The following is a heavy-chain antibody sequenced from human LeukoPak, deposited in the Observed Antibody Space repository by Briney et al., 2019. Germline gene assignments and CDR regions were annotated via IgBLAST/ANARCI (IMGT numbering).Heavy chain of an antibody. CDR1: AFTSSSYA. CDR2: ISTSDGTT. Sequence: GGSLRLSCAASAFTSSSYAMSWVRQAPGKGLEWVSSISTSDGTTYYADSVKGRFTISRDNSKNTLYLQMNSLRAEDAAIYYCAKGRTGFSYGYGIDYWGQGTLVTVSS. D-gene: IGHD5-18*01. J-gene: IGHJ4*02. CDR3: AKGRTGFSYGYGIDY. V-gene: IGHV3-23*01.